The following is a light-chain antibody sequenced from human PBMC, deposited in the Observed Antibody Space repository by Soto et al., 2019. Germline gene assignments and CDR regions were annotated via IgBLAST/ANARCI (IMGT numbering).Light chain of an antibody. CDR3: SSYTSSIAYV. Sequence: QSALTQPASVSWSPGQSITISCTGTSSDVGGYNYVSWYQQHPGKAPKLMIYDVSNRPSGVSNRFSGSKSGNTASLTISGLQAEDEADYYCSSYTSSIAYVFGTGTKVTVL. J-gene: IGLJ1*01. V-gene: IGLV2-14*01. CDR2: DVS. CDR1: SSDVGGYNY.